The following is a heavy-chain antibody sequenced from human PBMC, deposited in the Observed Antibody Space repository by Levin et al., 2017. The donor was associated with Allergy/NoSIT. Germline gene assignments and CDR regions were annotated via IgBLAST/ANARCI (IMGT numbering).Heavy chain of an antibody. D-gene: IGHD5-18*01. CDR2: ISGSGGRK. CDR1: GFSFFDNA. CDR3: ARGSGRGYNYGFDY. J-gene: IGHJ4*02. Sequence: GGSLRLSCATSGFSFFDNAMNWVRQAPGKGLEWVSEISGSGGRKDYAESVKGRFTISRDNSKNTLYLQMNSLRGDDTAVYYCARGSGRGYNYGFDYWGQGTLVTVSA. V-gene: IGHV3-23*01.